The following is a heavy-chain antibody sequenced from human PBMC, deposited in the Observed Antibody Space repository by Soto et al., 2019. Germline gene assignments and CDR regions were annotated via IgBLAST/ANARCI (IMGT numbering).Heavy chain of an antibody. CDR1: GFTFSTDS. D-gene: IGHD6-19*01. CDR3: AGFFGSGSDY. CDR2: ISTSGATR. J-gene: IGHJ4*02. Sequence: EVQLVESGGGLVQPGGSLRLSCVASGFTFSTDSMNWVRQAPGKGLEWVAHISTSGATRYYADSVKGRFTISRDNAKTSLYLQMDSLRNEDTAVYYCAGFFGSGSDYWGQGTLVTVSS. V-gene: IGHV3-48*02.